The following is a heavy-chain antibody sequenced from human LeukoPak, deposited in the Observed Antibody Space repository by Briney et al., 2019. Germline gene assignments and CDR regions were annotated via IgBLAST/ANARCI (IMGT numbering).Heavy chain of an antibody. CDR3: AKVRSGSYSRFFDY. CDR1: GFTFSSYA. J-gene: IGHJ4*02. V-gene: IGHV3-23*01. CDR2: ISGSGGST. D-gene: IGHD1-26*01. Sequence: GGSLRLSCAASGFTFSSYAMSWVRQAPGKGLEWVSTISGSGGSTYYADSVKGRFTISRDNSKNTLYLQMNSLRAEDTAVYYCAKVRSGSYSRFFDYWGQGTLVTVSS.